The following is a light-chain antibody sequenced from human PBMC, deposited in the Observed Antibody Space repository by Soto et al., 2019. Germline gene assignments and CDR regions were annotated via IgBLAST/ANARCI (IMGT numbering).Light chain of an antibody. CDR2: GAS. J-gene: IGKJ5*01. V-gene: IGKV3-20*01. CDR3: QQYGSSPIT. Sequence: EIVLTQSPGTLSLSPGERATLSCRASQSVSSNYLGWYQQTPGQAPRLLIYGASSRATGIPDRFSGSGSGTDFTLTISRLEPEDFAVYYCQQYGSSPITFGQGTRLEIK. CDR1: QSVSSNY.